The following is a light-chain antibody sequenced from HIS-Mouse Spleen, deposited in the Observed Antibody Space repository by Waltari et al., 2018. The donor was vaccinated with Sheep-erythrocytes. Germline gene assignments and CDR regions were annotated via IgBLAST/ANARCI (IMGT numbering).Light chain of an antibody. Sequence: EIVLTQSPATLSLSPGERATLSCRASQSVSSYLAWYQPKPGQAPRLLIYAASNGATGIPARFSGSGSGTDFTLTISSLEPEDFAVYYCQQRSNWPLTFGPGTKVDIK. J-gene: IGKJ3*01. V-gene: IGKV3-11*01. CDR2: AAS. CDR3: QQRSNWPLT. CDR1: QSVSSY.